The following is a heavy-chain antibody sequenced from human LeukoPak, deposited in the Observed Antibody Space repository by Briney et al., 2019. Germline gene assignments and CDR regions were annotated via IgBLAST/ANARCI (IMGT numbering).Heavy chain of an antibody. CDR2: IYYSGST. CDR1: GGSISSSSYY. V-gene: IGHV4-39*01. J-gene: IGHJ5*02. D-gene: IGHD3-9*01. CDR3: ARGLRYFDWYGSWFDP. Sequence: SETLPLTCTVSGGSISSSSYYWGWIRQPPGKGLEWIGSIYYSGSTYYNPSLKSRVTISVDTSKNQFSLKLSSVTAADTAVYYCARGLRYFDWYGSWFDPWGQGTLVTVSS.